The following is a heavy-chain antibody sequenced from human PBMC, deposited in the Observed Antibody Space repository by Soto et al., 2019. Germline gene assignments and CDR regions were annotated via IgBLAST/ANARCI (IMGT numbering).Heavy chain of an antibody. J-gene: IGHJ5*02. CDR2: ISSSSSTI. D-gene: IGHD3-3*01. Sequence: GGSLRLSCAASGFTFSSYSMNWVRQAPGKGLEWVSYISSSSSTIYYADSVKGRFTISRDNAKNTLYLQMNSLRAEDTAVYYCARVVFDFWSGYYQFASSGKSWFDPWGQGTLVTVSS. V-gene: IGHV3-48*01. CDR1: GFTFSSYS. CDR3: ARVVFDFWSGYYQFASSGKSWFDP.